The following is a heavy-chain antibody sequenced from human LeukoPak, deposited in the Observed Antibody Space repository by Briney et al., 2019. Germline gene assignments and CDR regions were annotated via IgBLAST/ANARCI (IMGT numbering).Heavy chain of an antibody. D-gene: IGHD4-23*01. CDR3: ARLRNVGGNPHPFNV. CDR1: GFNFIDYT. Sequence: KTGGSLRLSCAASGFNFIDYTMNWVRQAPGKGLEWVSSITSTGRYIFYADSLKGRFTISRDNAKKSLYPQMNSLRAEDTAVYYCARLRNVGGNPHPFNVWGQGTTVTVSS. V-gene: IGHV3-21*01. J-gene: IGHJ3*01. CDR2: ITSTGRYI.